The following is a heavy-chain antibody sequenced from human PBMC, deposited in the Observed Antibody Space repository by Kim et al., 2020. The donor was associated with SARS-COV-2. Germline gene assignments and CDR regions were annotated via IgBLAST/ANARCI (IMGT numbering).Heavy chain of an antibody. CDR1: GGSISTSSYY. CDR3: ARSATYYVFWSDYPKYYFDY. V-gene: IGHV4-39*01. CDR2: IFYSGST. J-gene: IGHJ4*02. Sequence: SETLSLTCTVSGGSISTSSYYWGWIRQPPGKGLEWIGTIFYSGSTYYNPSLKSRVTISVDTSKNQFSLKVTSVTAADTAVYYCARSATYYVFWSDYPKYYFDYWGQGNLVIVSS. D-gene: IGHD3-3*01.